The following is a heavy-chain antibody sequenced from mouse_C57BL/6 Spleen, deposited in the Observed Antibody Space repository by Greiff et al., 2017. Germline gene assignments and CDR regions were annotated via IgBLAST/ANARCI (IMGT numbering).Heavy chain of an antibody. J-gene: IGHJ4*01. CDR1: GYTFTSYG. D-gene: IGHD2-4*01. V-gene: IGHV1-81*01. Sequence: VQLQQSGAELARPGASVKLSCKASGYTFTSYGISWVKQRTGQGLEWIGEIYPRSGNTYYNEKFKGKATLTVDKSSSTAYMELRSLTSEDSAVYFCARCDYLFYAMDYWGQGTSVTVSS. CDR2: IYPRSGNT. CDR3: ARCDYLFYAMDY.